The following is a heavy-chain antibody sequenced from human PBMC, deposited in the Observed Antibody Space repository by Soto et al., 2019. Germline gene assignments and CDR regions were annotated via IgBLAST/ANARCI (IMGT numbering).Heavy chain of an antibody. Sequence: SVKVSCKASGGTFSSYAISWVRQAPGQGLEWMGGIIPIFGTANYAQKFQGRVTITADESTSTACMELSSLRSEDTAVYYCARGSYCSGGSCYLTSYYFDYWGQGTLVTVSS. V-gene: IGHV1-69*13. D-gene: IGHD2-15*01. J-gene: IGHJ4*02. CDR3: ARGSYCSGGSCYLTSYYFDY. CDR2: IIPIFGTA. CDR1: GGTFSSYA.